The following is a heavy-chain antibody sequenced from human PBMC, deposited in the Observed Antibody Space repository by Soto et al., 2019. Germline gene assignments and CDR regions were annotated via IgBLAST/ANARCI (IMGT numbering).Heavy chain of an antibody. CDR2: TYYRSKWYN. D-gene: IGHD2-15*01. CDR3: AREGYCSGGSCDWFDP. Sequence: SQTLSLTCAISGDSVSSNSAAWNWIRQSPSRGLEWLGRTYYRSKWYNDYAVSVKSRITINPDTSKNQFSLQLNSVTPEDTVVFYCAREGYCSGGSCDWFDPWGQGTLVTVSS. CDR1: GDSVSSNSAA. J-gene: IGHJ5*02. V-gene: IGHV6-1*01.